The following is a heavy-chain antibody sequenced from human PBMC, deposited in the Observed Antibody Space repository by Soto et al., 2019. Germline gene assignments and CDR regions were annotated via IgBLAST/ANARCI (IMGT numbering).Heavy chain of an antibody. Sequence: GGSLRLSCAASGFTFSSYAMSWVRQAPGKGLEWVSAISGSGGSTYYADSVKGRFTISRDNSKNTLYLQMNSLRAEDTAVYYCARRRENNIVVVVVAAQSWYFDLCGRGTLDTGYS. J-gene: IGHJ2*01. D-gene: IGHD2-15*01. CDR1: GFTFSSYA. CDR2: ISGSGGST. CDR3: ARRRENNIVVVVVAAQSWYFDL. V-gene: IGHV3-23*01.